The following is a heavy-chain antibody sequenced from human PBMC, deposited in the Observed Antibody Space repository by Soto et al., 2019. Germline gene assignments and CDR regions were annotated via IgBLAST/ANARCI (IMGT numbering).Heavy chain of an antibody. J-gene: IGHJ4*02. CDR2: INSDGSST. CDR3: TSHSGSYGSVY. CDR1: GFTFSSYW. Sequence: GGSLRLSCAASGFTFSSYWMHWVRQVPGKGLVWVSRINSDGSSTSYADSVKGRFTISRDDSKNTAYLQMNSLKTEDTAVYYCTSHSGSYGSVYWGQGTLVTVSS. D-gene: IGHD1-26*01. V-gene: IGHV3-74*01.